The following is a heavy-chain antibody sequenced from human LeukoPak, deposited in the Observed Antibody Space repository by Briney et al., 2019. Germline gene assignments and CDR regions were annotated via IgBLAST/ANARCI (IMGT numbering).Heavy chain of an antibody. CDR1: GDSVSSNSAA. Sequence: SQTLSLTCAISGDSVSSNSAAWNWIRQSPSRGLEWLGRTYYRSKWYNDYAVSVKSRITINPDTSKNQFSLKLSSVTAADTAVYYCARGPGFIAARPRSPRRSYYFDYWGQGTLVTVSS. CDR2: TYYRSKWYN. V-gene: IGHV6-1*01. D-gene: IGHD6-6*01. J-gene: IGHJ4*02. CDR3: ARGPGFIAARPRSPRRSYYFDY.